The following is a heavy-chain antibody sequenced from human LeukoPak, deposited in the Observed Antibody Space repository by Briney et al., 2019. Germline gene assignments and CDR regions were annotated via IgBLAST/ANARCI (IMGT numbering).Heavy chain of an antibody. Sequence: SETLSLTCAVYGGSFSGYYWSWIRQPPGKGLEWIGEINHNRSTNYNPPLKSRGTISVDTYTNQFSLKLSSVTPADTAVYYCLARGRYYDILTGYSPGHYWGEGTLVTVSS. CDR3: LARGRYYDILTGYSPGHY. CDR2: INHNRST. D-gene: IGHD3-9*01. J-gene: IGHJ4*02. V-gene: IGHV4-34*01. CDR1: GGSFSGYY.